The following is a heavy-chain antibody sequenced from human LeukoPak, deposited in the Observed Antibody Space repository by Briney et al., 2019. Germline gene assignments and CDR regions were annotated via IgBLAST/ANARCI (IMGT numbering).Heavy chain of an antibody. D-gene: IGHD5-24*01. CDR1: GDSISSSSYY. V-gene: IGHV4-39*07. J-gene: IGHJ5*02. CDR2: IYYSGST. Sequence: SETLSLTCTVSGDSISSSSYYWGWIRQPPGKGLEWIGSIYYSGSTYYNPSLRSRVTISLDTSKNQFSLKLSSVTAADTAVYYCARDNSVRDEAWWFNPWGQGTLVTVSS. CDR3: ARDNSVRDEAWWFNP.